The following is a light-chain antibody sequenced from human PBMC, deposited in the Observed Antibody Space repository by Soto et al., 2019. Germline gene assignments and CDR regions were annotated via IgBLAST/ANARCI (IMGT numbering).Light chain of an antibody. CDR3: SSYAGSKGV. CDR1: SSDVGGYNY. J-gene: IGLJ1*01. V-gene: IGLV2-8*01. CDR2: EVS. Sequence: QSALTQPPSASGYPGPSVTISCTGTSSDVGGYNYVSWYQQHPGKAPKLMIYEVSKRPSGVPYRFSGSKSGNTASLTVSGLQDEDEADYCCSSYAGSKGVFGTGTKVAVL.